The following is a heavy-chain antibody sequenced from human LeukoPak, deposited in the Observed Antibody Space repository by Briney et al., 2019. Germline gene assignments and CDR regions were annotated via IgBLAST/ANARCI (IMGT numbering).Heavy chain of an antibody. CDR2: ISGSGGST. J-gene: IGHJ4*02. CDR3: AKSKGGYSGYDFCGDY. D-gene: IGHD5-12*01. CDR1: GFTLSSYG. V-gene: IGHV3-23*01. Sequence: TGGSLRLSCVVSGFTLSSYGMSWVRQAPGKGLEWVSAISGSGGSTYYADSVKGRFTISRDNSKNTLYLQMNSLRAEDTAVYYCAKSKGGYSGYDFCGDYWGQGTLVTVSS.